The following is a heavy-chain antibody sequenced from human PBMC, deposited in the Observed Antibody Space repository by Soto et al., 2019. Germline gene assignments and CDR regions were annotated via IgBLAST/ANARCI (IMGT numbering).Heavy chain of an antibody. CDR2: IYHAGST. D-gene: IGHD1-26*01. V-gene: IGHV4-4*01. CDR3: ARGPPIVGNTTPLDS. J-gene: IGHJ4*02. CDR1: GGSITNSNW. Sequence: LSLTCTVSGGSITNSNWWSWVRLPPAKGLEWIGDIYHAGSTKYNPSLERRVTISVDTSNNQFALTLTSVTAADTAVYFCARGPPIVGNTTPLDSRCKGTLVTVSS.